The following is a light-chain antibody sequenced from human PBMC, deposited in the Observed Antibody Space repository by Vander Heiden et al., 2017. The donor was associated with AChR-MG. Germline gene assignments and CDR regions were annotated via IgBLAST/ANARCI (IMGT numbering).Light chain of an antibody. CDR1: QSISTY. Sequence: SQSISTYLAWYQQKPGQAPRLLIHDASIRATGIPARFSGSGSGTDFTLTISSLEPEDFAIYYCQQRSNPFTFGHGTKVDIK. CDR3: QQRSNPFT. V-gene: IGKV3-11*01. J-gene: IGKJ3*01. CDR2: DAS.